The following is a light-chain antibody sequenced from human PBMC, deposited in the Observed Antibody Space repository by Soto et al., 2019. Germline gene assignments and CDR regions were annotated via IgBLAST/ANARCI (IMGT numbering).Light chain of an antibody. J-gene: IGKJ2*01. CDR2: AAS. V-gene: IGKV1-39*01. CDR1: QSIISY. CDR3: QQCYSTPPA. Sequence: DIQMTQSPSSLSASVGDRVTITCRASQSIISYLNWYQQKPGKAPKLLIYAASSLQSVVPSRVIGSGSGTDFTLTISRLPPEDFATYYCQQCYSTPPAFGQGTKLEIK.